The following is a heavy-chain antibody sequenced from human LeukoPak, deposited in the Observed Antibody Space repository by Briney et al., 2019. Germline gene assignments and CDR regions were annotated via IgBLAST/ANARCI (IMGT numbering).Heavy chain of an antibody. CDR3: ARGCTDPREPHGFDI. CDR2: IYTSGST. J-gene: IGHJ3*02. CDR1: GGSISSYY. V-gene: IGHV4-4*07. D-gene: IGHD2-8*02. Sequence: SETLSLTCTVSGGSISSYYWSWIRQPAGKGLEWIGRIYTSGSTNYNPSLKSRVTMSVDTSKNQLSLKLNSVTAADTAVYYCARGCTDPREPHGFDIWGHGTTVTVSS.